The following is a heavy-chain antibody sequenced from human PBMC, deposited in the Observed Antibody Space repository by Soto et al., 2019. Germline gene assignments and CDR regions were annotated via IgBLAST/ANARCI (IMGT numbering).Heavy chain of an antibody. CDR3: AKARAPWIQLWFSTTAYYYYGMDV. V-gene: IGHV3-23*01. Sequence: GGSLRLSCAASGFTLSNNAMSWVRQAPGKGLEWVSAISGSGGSTYYADSVKGRFTISRDNSKNTLYLQMNSLRAEDTAVYYCAKARAPWIQLWFSTTAYYYYGMDVWGQGTTVTVSS. J-gene: IGHJ6*02. D-gene: IGHD5-18*01. CDR1: GFTLSNNA. CDR2: ISGSGGST.